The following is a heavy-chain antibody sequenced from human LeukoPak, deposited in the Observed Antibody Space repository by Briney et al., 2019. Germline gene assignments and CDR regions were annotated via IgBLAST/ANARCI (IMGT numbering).Heavy chain of an antibody. J-gene: IGHJ6*03. CDR1: GGSISSSSYY. CDR3: ARRGWDIVVVPAFPDYYYYYMDV. D-gene: IGHD2-2*01. CDR2: IYYSGST. V-gene: IGHV4-39*01. Sequence: SETLSLTCTVSGGSISSSSYYWGWIRQPPGKGLEWIGSIYYSGSTNYNPSLKSRVTISVDTSKNQFSLKLSSVTAADTAVYYCARRGWDIVVVPAFPDYYYYYMDVWGKGTTVTVSS.